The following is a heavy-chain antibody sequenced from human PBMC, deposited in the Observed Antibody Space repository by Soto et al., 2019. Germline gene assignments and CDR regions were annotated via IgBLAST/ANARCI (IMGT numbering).Heavy chain of an antibody. CDR2: IKSRTDGGTT. V-gene: IGHV3-15*07. CDR1: GFIFSNAW. J-gene: IGHJ4*02. D-gene: IGHD3-22*01. Sequence: EVQLVESGGGLVKPGGSLRLSCAGAGFIFSNAWINWVRQAPGKGLEWVGRIKSRTDGGTTDYAAPVEGRFTISRNDPQNTLYLQMNSLKTENTAVYYCTTDHPYFYDASSYDHWSQGTLVTVSS. CDR3: TTDHPYFYDASSYDH.